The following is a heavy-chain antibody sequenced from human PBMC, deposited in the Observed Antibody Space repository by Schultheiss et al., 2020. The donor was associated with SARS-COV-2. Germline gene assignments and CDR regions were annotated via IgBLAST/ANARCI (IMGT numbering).Heavy chain of an antibody. V-gene: IGHV4-59*12. D-gene: IGHD6-19*01. J-gene: IGHJ6*02. CDR3: ARDYSSGSRYYYGMDV. CDR1: GGSIASYY. CDR2: IYHSGST. Sequence: SQTLSLTCTVSGGSIASYYWTWIRQPPGKGLEWIGSIYHSGSTNYNPSLKSRVTISVDTSKNQFSLKVSSVTAADTAVYYCARDYSSGSRYYYGMDVWGQGTTVTVSS.